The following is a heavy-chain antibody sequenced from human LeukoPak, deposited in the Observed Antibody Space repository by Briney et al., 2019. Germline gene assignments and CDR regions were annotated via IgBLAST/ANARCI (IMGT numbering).Heavy chain of an antibody. CDR3: AREDRYSSGWYAD. Sequence: GASVKVSCKASAYTFTGYYMHWVRQAPGQGLEWMGWINPNSGGTNYAQKFQGRVTMTRDTSISTAYMELSRLRSDDTAVYYCAREDRYSSGWYADWGQGTLVTVSS. V-gene: IGHV1-2*02. CDR1: AYTFTGYY. CDR2: INPNSGGT. J-gene: IGHJ4*02. D-gene: IGHD6-19*01.